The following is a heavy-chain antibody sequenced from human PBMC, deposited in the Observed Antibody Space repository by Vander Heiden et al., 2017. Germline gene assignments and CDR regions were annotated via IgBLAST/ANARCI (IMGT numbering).Heavy chain of an antibody. CDR2: IYYSGRT. Sequence: QVQLQESGPGLVKPSQTLSLTCTVSGGSISSGGYYWSWIRQHPGKGLEWIGYIYYSGRTYYNPSLKSRVTISVDPSTNQFSLKLSAVTAAATAFYYWARSNVPEYYYYYCMAVWGQCTTVTVSS. D-gene: IGHD1-1*01. CDR1: GGSISSGGYY. V-gene: IGHV4-31*03. J-gene: IGHJ6*02. CDR3: ARSNVPEYYYYYCMAV.